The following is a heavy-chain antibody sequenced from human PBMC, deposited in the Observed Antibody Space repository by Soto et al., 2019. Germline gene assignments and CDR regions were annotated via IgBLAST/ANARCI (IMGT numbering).Heavy chain of an antibody. D-gene: IGHD5-18*01. Sequence: SVKVSCKASGGTFSSYAISWVRQAPGQGLEWMGGIIPIFGTANYAQKFQGRVTITADESTSTAYMELSSLRSEDTAVYYCARSLRGYSYGYEGYYYYGMDVWGQGTTVTVSS. J-gene: IGHJ6*02. CDR1: GGTFSSYA. CDR2: IIPIFGTA. CDR3: ARSLRGYSYGYEGYYYYGMDV. V-gene: IGHV1-69*13.